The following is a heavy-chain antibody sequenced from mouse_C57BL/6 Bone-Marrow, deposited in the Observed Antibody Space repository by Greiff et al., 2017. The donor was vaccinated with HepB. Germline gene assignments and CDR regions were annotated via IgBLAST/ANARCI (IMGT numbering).Heavy chain of an antibody. Sequence: EVKLVESGGGLVQPKGSLKLSCAASGFSFNTYAMNWVRQAPGKGLEWVARIRSKSNNYATYYADSVKDRFTISRDDSESMLYLQMNNLKTEDTAMYYCVSHTVVRAMDYWGQGTSVTVSS. CDR3: VSHTVVRAMDY. CDR1: GFSFNTYA. CDR2: IRSKSNNYAT. V-gene: IGHV10-1*01. D-gene: IGHD1-1*01. J-gene: IGHJ4*01.